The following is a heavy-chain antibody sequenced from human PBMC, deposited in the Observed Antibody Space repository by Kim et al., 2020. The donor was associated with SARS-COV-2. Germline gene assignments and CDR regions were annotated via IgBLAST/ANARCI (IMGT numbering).Heavy chain of an antibody. CDR3: ARAYSGWFDP. Sequence: NTGYAQKFQGRVTMTRNTSISTAYMELSSLRSEDTAVYYCARAYSGWFDPWGQGTLVTVSS. J-gene: IGHJ5*02. V-gene: IGHV1-8*01. D-gene: IGHD2-21*01. CDR2: NT.